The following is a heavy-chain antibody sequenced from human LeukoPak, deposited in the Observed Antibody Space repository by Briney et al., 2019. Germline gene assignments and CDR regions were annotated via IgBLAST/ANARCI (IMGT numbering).Heavy chain of an antibody. CDR1: GFSVSGYW. J-gene: IGHJ4*02. Sequence: GGSLRLSCAVSGFSVSGYWMTWVRQAPGKGLEGVANIKQDGSEKNYVDSGKGRVTISRDNAENSLFLQMNSLRVEDTAVYYCAREWQGGIAAAGTRIEGDYWGQGTLVAVSS. D-gene: IGHD6-13*01. CDR3: AREWQGGIAAAGTRIEGDY. V-gene: IGHV3-7*01. CDR2: IKQDGSEK.